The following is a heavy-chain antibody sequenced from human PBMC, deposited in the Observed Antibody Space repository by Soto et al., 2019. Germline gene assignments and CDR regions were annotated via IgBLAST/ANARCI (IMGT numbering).Heavy chain of an antibody. CDR3: ARDDSSGYYYMS. V-gene: IGHV4-59*01. J-gene: IGHJ5*02. Sequence: PSETLSLTCTVSGGSISSYYWSWIRQPPGKGLEWIGYIYYSGSTNYNPSLKSRVTISVDTSKNQFSLKLSSVTAADTAVYYCARDDSSGYYYMSWGQGTLVTVSS. CDR2: IYYSGST. CDR1: GGSISSYY. D-gene: IGHD3-22*01.